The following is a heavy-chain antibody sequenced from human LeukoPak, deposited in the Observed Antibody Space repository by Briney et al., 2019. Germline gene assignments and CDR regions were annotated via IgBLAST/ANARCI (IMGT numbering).Heavy chain of an antibody. CDR1: GGSISSYY. V-gene: IGHV4-59*08. D-gene: IGHD3-22*01. CDR3: AHYDSSGYYFDY. CDR2: IYYSGST. Sequence: SETLSLTCTVSGGSISSYYWSWIRQPPGKGLEWIGYIYYSGSTNYNPSLKSRVTISVDTSKNQFSLKLSSVTAADTAVYYCAHYDSSGYYFDYWGQGTLVTVSS. J-gene: IGHJ4*02.